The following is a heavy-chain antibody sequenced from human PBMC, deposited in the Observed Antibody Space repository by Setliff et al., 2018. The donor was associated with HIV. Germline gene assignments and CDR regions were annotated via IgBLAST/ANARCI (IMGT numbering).Heavy chain of an antibody. V-gene: IGHV3-9*01. CDR2: IKWSTNRI. Sequence: GGSLRLSCATSGFTFDDYALHWVRQAPGKGLEWVSGIKWSTNRIRYADSVKGRFTISRDSAKNFLYLQMNSLTTEDTALYYCVRAAAGLDIWSQGIRVTVSS. CDR3: VRAAAGLDI. D-gene: IGHD6-25*01. CDR1: GFTFDDYA. J-gene: IGHJ4*02.